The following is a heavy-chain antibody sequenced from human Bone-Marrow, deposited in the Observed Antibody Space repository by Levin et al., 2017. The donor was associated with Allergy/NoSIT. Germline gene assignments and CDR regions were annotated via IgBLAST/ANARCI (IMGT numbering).Heavy chain of an antibody. CDR1: GFTFSTYA. CDR3: AKDGSPIVVMTAVAPYFFDS. CDR2: ISGRGDST. V-gene: IGHV3-23*01. Sequence: GESLKISCAASGFTFSTYAMSWVRQAPGKGLEWVSLISGRGDSTDYADSVKGRFTISRDNSRNTLYLEMNSLRAEDTAVYFCAKDGSPIVVMTAVAPYFFDSWGQGTPVTVSS. D-gene: IGHD2-21*02. J-gene: IGHJ4*02.